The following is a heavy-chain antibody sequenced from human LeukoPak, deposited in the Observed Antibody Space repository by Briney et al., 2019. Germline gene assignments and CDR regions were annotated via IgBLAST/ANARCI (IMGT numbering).Heavy chain of an antibody. D-gene: IGHD5-18*01. J-gene: IGHJ4*02. Sequence: GSLRLSCAAAGFTFDDYAMHWVRQAPGKGLEWVSLISWDGGSTYYADSVKGRFTISRDNSKNSLYLQTNSLRTEDTALYYCAKDRVGYSYGPFDYWGQGTLVTVSS. CDR3: AKDRVGYSYGPFDY. CDR2: ISWDGGST. CDR1: GFTFDDYA. V-gene: IGHV3-43D*03.